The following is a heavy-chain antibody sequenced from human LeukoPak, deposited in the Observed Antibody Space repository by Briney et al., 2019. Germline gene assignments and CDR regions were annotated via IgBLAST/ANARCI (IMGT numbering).Heavy chain of an antibody. Sequence: GGSLRLSCAASGFTFSSYGMHWVRQAPGKGLEWVAFIRYDGSNEYYADSVKGRFTISRDNSKNTLYLQMNSLRAEDTAVYYCAKGNYDSSGRVDYWGQGTLVTVSS. CDR3: AKGNYDSSGRVDY. D-gene: IGHD3-22*01. V-gene: IGHV3-30*02. CDR2: IRYDGSNE. CDR1: GFTFSSYG. J-gene: IGHJ4*02.